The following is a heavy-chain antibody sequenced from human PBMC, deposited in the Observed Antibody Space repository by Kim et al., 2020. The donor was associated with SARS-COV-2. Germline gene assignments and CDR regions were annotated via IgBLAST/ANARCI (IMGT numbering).Heavy chain of an antibody. J-gene: IGHJ5*02. CDR2: IYYSGST. D-gene: IGHD6-13*01. Sequence: SETLSLTCTVSGGSISSSSYYWGWIRQPPGKGLEWIGSIYYSGSTYYNPSLKSRVTISVDTSKNQFSLKLSSVTAADTAVYYCARQRQQLDGGGVDPGGQGTLVTVSS. CDR3: ARQRQQLDGGGVDP. V-gene: IGHV4-39*01. CDR1: GGSISSSSYY.